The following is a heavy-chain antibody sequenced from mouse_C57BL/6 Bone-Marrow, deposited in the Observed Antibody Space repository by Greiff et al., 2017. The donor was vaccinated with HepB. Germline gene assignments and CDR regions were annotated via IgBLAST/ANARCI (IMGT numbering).Heavy chain of an antibody. CDR3: ARGTYGNRPAWFAY. J-gene: IGHJ3*01. CDR1: GYTFTSYW. D-gene: IGHD2-1*01. V-gene: IGHV1-55*01. CDR2: IYPGSGST. Sequence: VQLVESGAELVNPGASVKMSCKASGYTFTSYWITWVKQRPGQGLEWIGDIYPGSGSTNYNEKFKSKATLTVDTSSSTAYMQLSSLTSEDSAVYYCARGTYGNRPAWFAYWGQGTLVTVSA.